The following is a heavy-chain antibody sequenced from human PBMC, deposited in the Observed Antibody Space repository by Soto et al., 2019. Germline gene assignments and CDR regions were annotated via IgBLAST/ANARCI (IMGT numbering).Heavy chain of an antibody. J-gene: IGHJ3*02. D-gene: IGHD4-4*01. CDR1: GGTFSSYA. CDR3: AREKDNYDKNAFDI. V-gene: IGHV1-69*12. CDR2: IIPIFGTA. Sequence: QVQLVQSGAEVQKPGSSVKVSCKASGGTFSSYAISWVRQAPGQGLEWMGGIIPIFGTANYAQKFQGRVKITADESTNTAYMELSSLRSEDTAVYYCAREKDNYDKNAFDIWGQGTMVTVSS.